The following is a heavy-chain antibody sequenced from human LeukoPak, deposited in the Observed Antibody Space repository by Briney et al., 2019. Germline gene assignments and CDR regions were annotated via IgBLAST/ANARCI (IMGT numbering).Heavy chain of an antibody. J-gene: IGHJ4*02. CDR3: AKDQPHSSGRPTIVDY. Sequence: PGGSLRLSCAASGFTFSSYAMSWVRQAPGKGLEWVSAISGSGGSTYYADSVKGRFTISRDNSKNTLYLQMNSLRAEDTAVYYCAKDQPHSSGRPTIVDYWGQGTLVTVSS. V-gene: IGHV3-23*01. CDR1: GFTFSSYA. D-gene: IGHD6-19*01. CDR2: ISGSGGST.